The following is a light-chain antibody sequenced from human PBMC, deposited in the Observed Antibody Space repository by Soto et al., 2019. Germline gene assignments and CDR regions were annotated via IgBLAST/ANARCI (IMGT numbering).Light chain of an antibody. V-gene: IGKV3-20*01. CDR1: QSVSSNF. J-gene: IGKJ3*01. CDR3: QQYVSSPFT. Sequence: EIVLTQSPGTLSLSPGERATFSCRASQSVSSNFVAWFQQKPGQVPRLLIYRASNRATGIPDRFSGSGSGTDFTLTINILEPEDFAVYYCQQYVSSPFTFGPGTKVDI. CDR2: RAS.